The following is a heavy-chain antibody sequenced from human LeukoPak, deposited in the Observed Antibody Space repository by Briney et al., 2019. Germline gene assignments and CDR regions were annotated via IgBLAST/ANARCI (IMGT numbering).Heavy chain of an antibody. CDR2: IIPIFGTA. D-gene: IGHD2-2*01. CDR3: AARALYCSSTSCYYFDY. CDR1: GGTFSSYA. V-gene: IGHV1-69*13. Sequence: GASVKVSCTASGGTFSSYAISWVRQAPGQGLEWMGGIIPIFGTANYAQKFQGRVTITADESTSTAYMELSSLRSEDTAVYYCAARALYCSSTSCYYFDYWGQGTLVTVSS. J-gene: IGHJ4*02.